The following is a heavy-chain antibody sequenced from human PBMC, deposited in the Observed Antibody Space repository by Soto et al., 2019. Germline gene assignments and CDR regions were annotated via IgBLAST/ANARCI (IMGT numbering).Heavy chain of an antibody. D-gene: IGHD1-26*01. V-gene: IGHV3-23*01. Sequence: EVQLLESGGGWVQPGGSLRLSCAASGFTFSDFVMSWVRQVPGKGLEWVSAITGSGGSTYYADSVKGRFTISRDNSKGTVFLEMSSLGAADTAVYYCAVHLGKNSYRLAVWGKGTPVTVSS. CDR3: AVHLGKNSYRLAV. CDR1: GFTFSDFV. J-gene: IGHJ6*04. CDR2: ITGSGGST.